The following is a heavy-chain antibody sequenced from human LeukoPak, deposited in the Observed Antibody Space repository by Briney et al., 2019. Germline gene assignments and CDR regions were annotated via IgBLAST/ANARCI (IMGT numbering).Heavy chain of an antibody. CDR2: IWHDGGKK. V-gene: IGHV3-33*01. D-gene: IGHD3-3*01. Sequence: GGSLRLSCAASGFTFGKYGMHWVRQAPGKGLEWVAVIWHDGGKKYYADSVKGRFIISRDNSLNTLYLQMSSLRVEDTAVYYCARESYDFWSGYPQSFDPWGQGTMVIVSS. CDR1: GFTFGKYG. CDR3: ARESYDFWSGYPQSFDP. J-gene: IGHJ5*02.